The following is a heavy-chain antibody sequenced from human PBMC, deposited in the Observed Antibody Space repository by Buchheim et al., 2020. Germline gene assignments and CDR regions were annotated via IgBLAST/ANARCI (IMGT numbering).Heavy chain of an antibody. V-gene: IGHV1-69*06. Sequence: QVQLVQSGAEVKKPGSSVKVSCKASGGTFSSYAISWVRQAPGQGLEWMGGIIPIFGTANYAQKFQGRVMITADKSTSTAYMELSSLRSEDTAVYYCARDRSYYDSSGYYRGYYFDYWGQGTL. CDR1: GGTFSSYA. D-gene: IGHD3-22*01. CDR3: ARDRSYYDSSGYYRGYYFDY. CDR2: IIPIFGTA. J-gene: IGHJ4*02.